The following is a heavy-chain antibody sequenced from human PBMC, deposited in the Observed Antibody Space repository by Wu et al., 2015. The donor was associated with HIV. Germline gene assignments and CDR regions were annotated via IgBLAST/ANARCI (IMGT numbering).Heavy chain of an antibody. CDR3: ARDKAAAGRDAFDI. V-gene: IGHV1-69*05. CDR2: IIPIFGTA. Sequence: QVQVVQSGAEVKKPGSSVKVSCKASGDTFNSYGISWVRQAPGQGLEWMGGIIPIFGTANYAQKFQGRVTITTDESTSTAYMELSSLRSEDTAVYYCARDKAAAGRDAFDIWGQGTMVTVSS. CDR1: GDTFNSYG. J-gene: IGHJ3*02. D-gene: IGHD6-13*01.